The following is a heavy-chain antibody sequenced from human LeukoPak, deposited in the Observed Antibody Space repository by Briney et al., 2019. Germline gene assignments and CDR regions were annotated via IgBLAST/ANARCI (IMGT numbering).Heavy chain of an antibody. J-gene: IGHJ3*02. V-gene: IGHV4-61*01. D-gene: IGHD1-26*01. Sequence: SETLSLTCTVSGGSISSSSYYWSWIRQPPGKGLEWIGYIYYSGSTNYNPSLKSRVTISVDTSKNQFSLKLSSVTAADTAVYYCATFGGEWELLTNFAFDIWGQGTMVTVSS. CDR1: GGSISSSSYY. CDR2: IYYSGST. CDR3: ATFGGEWELLTNFAFDI.